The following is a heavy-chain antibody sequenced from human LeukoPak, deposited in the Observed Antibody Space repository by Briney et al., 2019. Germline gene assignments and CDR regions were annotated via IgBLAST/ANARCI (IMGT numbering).Heavy chain of an antibody. Sequence: GGSLRLSCTASGFTFGDYAMSWVRQAPGKGLEWVGFIRSKAYGGTTECAASVKGRFTISRDDSKSIAYLQMNSLKTEDTAVYYCTRDFFSSGWSFDYWGQGTLVTVSS. D-gene: IGHD6-19*01. J-gene: IGHJ4*02. V-gene: IGHV3-49*04. CDR2: IRSKAYGGTT. CDR1: GFTFGDYA. CDR3: TRDFFSSGWSFDY.